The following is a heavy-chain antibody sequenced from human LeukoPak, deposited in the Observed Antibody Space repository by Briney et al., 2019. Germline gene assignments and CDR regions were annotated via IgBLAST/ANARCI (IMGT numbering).Heavy chain of an antibody. D-gene: IGHD4-17*01. CDR1: GFTFSDYY. CDR2: IRNKANGGKT. Sequence: GGSLRLSCAASGFTFSDYYMSWVSQAPGKGLEWVGIIRNKANGGKTEKTTSVKGRFTISRDDSKNTLSLQMNSLKTEDTAVYYCTTGSVTWGQGTLVTVSS. V-gene: IGHV3-71*01. CDR3: TTGSVT. J-gene: IGHJ4*02.